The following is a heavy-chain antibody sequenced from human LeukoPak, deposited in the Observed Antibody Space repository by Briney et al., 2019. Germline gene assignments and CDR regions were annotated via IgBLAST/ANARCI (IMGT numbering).Heavy chain of an antibody. CDR3: ANEWLHVSGSYKANN. CDR2: IRNDGSDK. CDR1: GFTFSSYG. D-gene: IGHD3-10*01. V-gene: IGHV3-30*02. J-gene: IGHJ4*02. Sequence: PGGSLRLSCAASGFTFSSYGMHWVRQAPGKGLEWVASIRNDGSDKYHADSVKGRFTISRDNSKNTLYLQMNSLRTEDTAVYYCANEWLHVSGSYKANNWGQGTLVTVSS.